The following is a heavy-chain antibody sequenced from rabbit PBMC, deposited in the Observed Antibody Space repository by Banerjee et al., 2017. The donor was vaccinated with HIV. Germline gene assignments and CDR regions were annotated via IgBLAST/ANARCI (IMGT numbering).Heavy chain of an antibody. D-gene: IGHD3-1*01. J-gene: IGHJ4*01. CDR3: ARDLWGYVANGGATGINL. CDR1: GFSFSSNYY. Sequence: QEQLVESGGGLVQPEGSLTLTCTASGFSFSSNYYMCWVRQAPGKGLELIACIYTNSGSTEYATWAKGRFTISKTSSTTVTLQMTSLTAADTATYFCARDLWGYVANGGATGINLWGPGTLVTVS. V-gene: IGHV1S45*01. CDR2: IYTNSGST.